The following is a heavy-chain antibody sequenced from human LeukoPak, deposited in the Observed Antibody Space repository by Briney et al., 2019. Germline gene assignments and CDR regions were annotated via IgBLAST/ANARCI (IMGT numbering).Heavy chain of an antibody. CDR2: LRGNGDT. V-gene: IGHV3-23*01. Sequence: GGSLRLSCAASGFTFSSYAMSWVREAPARGLEWVSSLRGNGDTFYAHSVKGRFTLSRDDSRNTVYLQLNNLRVEDTAIYYCATASWVSNADAVLWGQGTVVTVSS. CDR1: GFTFSSYA. D-gene: IGHD1-1*01. J-gene: IGHJ4*02. CDR3: ATASWVSNADAVL.